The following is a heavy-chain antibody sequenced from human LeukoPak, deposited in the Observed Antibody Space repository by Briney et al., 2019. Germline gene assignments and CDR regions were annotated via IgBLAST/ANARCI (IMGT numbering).Heavy chain of an antibody. Sequence: SETLSLTCAVYGGSFSGYYWSWIRQPPGKGLEWIGEINHSGSTNYNPSLKSRVTISVDTSKNQFSLKLSSVTAADTAVYYCAGAPPNIMSPPIDYWGQGTLVTSSS. CDR2: INHSGST. V-gene: IGHV4-34*01. J-gene: IGHJ4*02. CDR1: GGSFSGYY. D-gene: IGHD1-20*01. CDR3: AGAPPNIMSPPIDY.